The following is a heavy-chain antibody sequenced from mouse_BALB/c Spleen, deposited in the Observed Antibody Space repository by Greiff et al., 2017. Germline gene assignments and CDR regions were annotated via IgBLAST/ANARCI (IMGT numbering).Heavy chain of an antibody. CDR1: GDSITSGY. J-gene: IGHJ2*01. CDR2: ISYSGST. D-gene: IGHD1-1*01. V-gene: IGHV3-8*02. Sequence: EVKLEESGPSLVKPSQTLSLTCSVTGDSITSGYWNWIRKFPGNKLEYMGYISYSGSTYYNPSLKSRISITRDTSKNQYYLQLNSVTTEDTATYYCAGITTVVAPFDYWGQGTTLTVSS. CDR3: AGITTVVAPFDY.